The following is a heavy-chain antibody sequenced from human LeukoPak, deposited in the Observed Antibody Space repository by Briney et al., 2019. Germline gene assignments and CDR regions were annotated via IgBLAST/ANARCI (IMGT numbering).Heavy chain of an antibody. CDR1: GYTSGSYY. Sequence: EASVKVSCKASGYTSGSYYISWVRQAPGQGLEWMGWISGYNGNTNYAQRFQDRITMTVDKSTTTVYMELNSLRSDDTAVYYCARTHDFWTTRKGDYFDPWGQGTLVTVSS. CDR2: ISGYNGNT. V-gene: IGHV1-18*01. J-gene: IGHJ4*02. D-gene: IGHD3-3*01. CDR3: ARTHDFWTTRKGDYFDP.